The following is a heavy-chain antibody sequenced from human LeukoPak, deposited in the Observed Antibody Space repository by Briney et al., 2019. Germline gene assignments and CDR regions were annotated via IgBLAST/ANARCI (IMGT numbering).Heavy chain of an antibody. CDR1: GGSISSYY. V-gene: IGHV4-59*08. CDR2: IYYSGST. CDR3: ARYCSGGSCAPDAFDI. J-gene: IGHJ3*02. D-gene: IGHD2-15*01. Sequence: SETLSLTCTVSGGSISSYYWSWIRQPPGKGLEWIGYIYYSGSTNYNPSLKSRVTIPVDTSKNQFSLKLSSVTAADTAVYYCARYCSGGSCAPDAFDIWGQGTMVTVSS.